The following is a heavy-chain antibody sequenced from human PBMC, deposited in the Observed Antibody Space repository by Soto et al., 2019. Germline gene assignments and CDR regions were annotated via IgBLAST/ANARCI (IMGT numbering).Heavy chain of an antibody. CDR2: INHSGST. CDR3: ARGGMIAAAANWFDP. Sequence: SETLSLTCTVSGGSISSYYWSWIRQPPGKGLEWIGEINHSGSTNYNPSLKSRVTISVDTSKNQFSLKLSSVTAADTAVYYCARGGMIAAAANWFDPWGQGTLVTV. CDR1: GGSISSYY. J-gene: IGHJ5*02. D-gene: IGHD6-13*01. V-gene: IGHV4-34*01.